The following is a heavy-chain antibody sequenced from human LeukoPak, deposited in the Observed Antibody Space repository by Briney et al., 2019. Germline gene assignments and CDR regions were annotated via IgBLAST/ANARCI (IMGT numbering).Heavy chain of an antibody. CDR1: GVSISSYY. CDR2: IYYSGST. J-gene: IGHJ5*02. V-gene: IGHV4-59*08. Sequence: SETLSLTCTVSGVSISSYYWIWLRHPPGKGLGWHGYIYYSGSTNYNPSLKSRVTISVDTSKNQFSLKLSSVTAADTAVYYCARHSGYDSSGYRINWFDPWGQGTLVTVSS. CDR3: ARHSGYDSSGYRINWFDP. D-gene: IGHD3-22*01.